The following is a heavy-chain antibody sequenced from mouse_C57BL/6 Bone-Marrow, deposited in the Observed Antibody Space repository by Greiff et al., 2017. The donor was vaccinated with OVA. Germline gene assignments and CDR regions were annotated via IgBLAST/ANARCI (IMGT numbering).Heavy chain of an antibody. CDR3: TRSYSNYGDFDY. Sequence: VKVVESGAELVRPGASVTLSCKASGYTFTDYEMHWVKQTPVHGLEWIGAIDPEPGGTAYNQKFKGTAILTADKSSSTAYMELRSLTSEDSAVYYCTRSYSNYGDFDYWGQGTTLTVSS. D-gene: IGHD2-5*01. V-gene: IGHV1-15*01. CDR2: IDPEPGGT. J-gene: IGHJ2*01. CDR1: GYTFTDYE.